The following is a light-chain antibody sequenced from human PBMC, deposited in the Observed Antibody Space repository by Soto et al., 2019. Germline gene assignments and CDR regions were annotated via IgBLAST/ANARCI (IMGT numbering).Light chain of an antibody. CDR1: QSVSSSY. CDR3: QQYGSSPWT. Sequence: PGERVTLSCRASQSVSSSYLAWYQQKPGQAPRLLIYGASSRATGIPDRFSGSGSGIDFTLTISRLEPEDLAVYYCQQYGSSPWTFGQGTKVDIK. V-gene: IGKV3-20*01. J-gene: IGKJ1*01. CDR2: GAS.